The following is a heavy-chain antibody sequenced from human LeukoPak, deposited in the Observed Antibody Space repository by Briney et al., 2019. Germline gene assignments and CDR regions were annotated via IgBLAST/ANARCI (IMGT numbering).Heavy chain of an antibody. CDR3: ARSEYQLLFTVY. Sequence: ASVKVSCKASGYTFTSYGISWVRQAPGQGLEWMGWISAYNGNANYAQKLQGRVTMTTDTSTSTAYMELRSLRSDDTAVYYCARSEYQLLFTVYWGQGTLVTVSS. V-gene: IGHV1-18*01. J-gene: IGHJ4*02. CDR1: GYTFTSYG. D-gene: IGHD2-2*01. CDR2: ISAYNGNA.